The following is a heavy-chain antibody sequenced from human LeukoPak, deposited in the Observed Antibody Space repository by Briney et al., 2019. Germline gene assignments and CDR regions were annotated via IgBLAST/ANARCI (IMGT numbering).Heavy chain of an antibody. V-gene: IGHV4-59*11. CDR3: ARGRYCSADI. Sequence: ASETLSLTCTVSGGSISSHYWNWIRQPPGKGLKWIGYIYYSGSTNYNPSLKSRVTISVDTSKNQLSLKLSSVTAADTAVYYCARGRYCSADIWGQGTMVSVSS. CDR1: GGSISSHY. J-gene: IGHJ3*02. D-gene: IGHD2-15*01. CDR2: IYYSGST.